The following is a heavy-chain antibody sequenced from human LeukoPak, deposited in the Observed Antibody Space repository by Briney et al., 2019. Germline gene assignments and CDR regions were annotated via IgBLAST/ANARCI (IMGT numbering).Heavy chain of an antibody. V-gene: IGHV3-23*01. J-gene: IGHJ4*02. D-gene: IGHD5-18*01. Sequence: PGGSLRLSCAASEFTFSSYWMHWIRQAPGKGLEWVSAISGSGGSTYYADSVKGRFTISRDNSKNTLYLQMNSLRAEDTAIYYCATYRQVLLPFESWGQGTLVTVSS. CDR2: ISGSGGST. CDR1: EFTFSSYW. CDR3: ATYRQVLLPFES.